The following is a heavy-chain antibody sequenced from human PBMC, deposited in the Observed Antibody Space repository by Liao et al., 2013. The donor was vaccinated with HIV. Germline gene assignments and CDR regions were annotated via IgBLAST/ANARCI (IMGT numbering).Heavy chain of an antibody. CDR2: ISSSGTT. Sequence: QVQLQESGPGLVKPSETLSLTCFVSGASISRHHWSWLRQSAGKGLEWIGRISSSGTTNYNPSLESRVTMSVDTSKNQFSLKLSSVTAADTAVYYCARAGIAVAGPYYYYYMDVWGKGTTVTVSS. J-gene: IGHJ6*03. V-gene: IGHV4-4*07. CDR3: ARAGIAVAGPYYYYYMDV. CDR1: GASISRHH. D-gene: IGHD6-19*01.